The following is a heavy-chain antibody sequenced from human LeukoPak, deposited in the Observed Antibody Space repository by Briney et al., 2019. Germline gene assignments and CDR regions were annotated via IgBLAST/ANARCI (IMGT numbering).Heavy chain of an antibody. Sequence: GGSLRLSCAASGFAFISTSIHWVRQAPGKGLEWLSYSSTVTGNFYYADSVKGRFTISRDNAKSSLNLQMSSLRAEDTAVYFGATTGNFFDMDVWGKGTTVTVSS. J-gene: IGHJ6*03. V-gene: IGHV3-48*04. CDR1: GFAFISTS. D-gene: IGHD1-1*01. CDR2: SSTVTGNF. CDR3: ATTGNFFDMDV.